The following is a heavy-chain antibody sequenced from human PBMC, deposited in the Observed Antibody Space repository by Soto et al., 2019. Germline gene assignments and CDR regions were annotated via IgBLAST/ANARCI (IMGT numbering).Heavy chain of an antibody. J-gene: IGHJ6*02. CDR2: LDGAGGST. CDR3: AAPRDEYGSGVSWLPYGMDI. Sequence: GGSLRLSCLASGFTFSDYAMTWVRHVPGRGLEWVASLDGAGGSTYYADSVRGRFTTSRDNSQNTLFLQMKRLTVDDTAIYYCAAPRDEYGSGVSWLPYGMDIWGQGNTVTVSS. V-gene: IGHV3-23*01. CDR1: GFTFSDYA. D-gene: IGHD3-10*01.